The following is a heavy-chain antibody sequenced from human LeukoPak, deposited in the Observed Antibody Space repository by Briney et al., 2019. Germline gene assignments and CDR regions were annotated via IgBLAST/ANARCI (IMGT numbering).Heavy chain of an antibody. CDR3: ARGTPRSSSTSCYNY. CDR2: IYYSGST. CDR1: GGSISSYY. J-gene: IGHJ4*02. Sequence: PSETLSLTCTVSGGSISSYYWSWIRQPPGKGLEWIGYIYYSGSTNYNPSLKSRVTISVDTSKNQFSLKLSSVTAADTAVYYCARGTPRSSSTSCYNYWGQGTPVTVSS. D-gene: IGHD2-2*02. V-gene: IGHV4-59*01.